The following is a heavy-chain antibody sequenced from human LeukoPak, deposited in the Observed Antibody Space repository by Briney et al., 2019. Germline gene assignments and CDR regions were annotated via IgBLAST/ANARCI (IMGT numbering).Heavy chain of an antibody. J-gene: IGHJ5*02. CDR1: GGTFSSYA. CDR2: IIPIFGTA. CDR3: ARDSTEGTTLWSDP. Sequence: SVKVSCKASGGTFSSYAISWVRQAPGQGLEWMGGIIPIFGTANYAQKFQGRVTITTDESASTADMELSSLRSEDTAVYYSARDSTEGTTLWSDPWGQGTLLTASP. D-gene: IGHD2/OR15-2a*01. V-gene: IGHV1-69*05.